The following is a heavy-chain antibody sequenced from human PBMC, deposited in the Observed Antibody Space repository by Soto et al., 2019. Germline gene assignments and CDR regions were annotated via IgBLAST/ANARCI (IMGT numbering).Heavy chain of an antibody. CDR2: IWYDGSRQ. D-gene: IGHD2-15*01. Sequence: GGSLRLSCEAYGFSFGVYGMHWVRQAPGKGLEWVAVIWYDGSRQCYAASVAGRFTISRDDSTATLSLQMNKLRAEDTAVYYCAAWAEGATEVHWGQGTLVTVSS. CDR1: GFSFGVYG. J-gene: IGHJ4*02. V-gene: IGHV3-33*01. CDR3: AAWAEGATEVH.